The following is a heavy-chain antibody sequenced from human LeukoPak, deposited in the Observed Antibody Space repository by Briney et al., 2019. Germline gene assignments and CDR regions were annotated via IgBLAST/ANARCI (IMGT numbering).Heavy chain of an antibody. J-gene: IGHJ4*02. V-gene: IGHV3-74*01. Sequence: GGSLRLSCAVSGFTFSSYWMHWVRQAPGKGLVWVSRINSDGSSTSYADSVKGRFTISRDNAKNTLYLQMNSLRAEDTAVYYCARGGRIAARPLDYWGQGTLVTVSS. CDR3: ARGGRIAARPLDY. D-gene: IGHD6-6*01. CDR2: INSDGSST. CDR1: GFTFSSYW.